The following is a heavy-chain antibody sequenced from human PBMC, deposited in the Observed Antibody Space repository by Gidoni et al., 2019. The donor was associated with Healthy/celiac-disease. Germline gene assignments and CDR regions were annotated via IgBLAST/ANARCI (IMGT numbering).Heavy chain of an antibody. Sequence: EVQLVESGGGLVQPGGSLRLSCAASGFTFSSYDMHWVRQATGKGLEWVSAIGTAGDPYYPGSVKGRFTISRENAKNSLYLQMNSLRAGDTAVYYCARATPPVAGRGYYMDVWGKGTTVTVSS. D-gene: IGHD6-19*01. CDR1: GFTFSSYD. CDR3: ARATPPVAGRGYYMDV. J-gene: IGHJ6*03. CDR2: IGTAGDP. V-gene: IGHV3-13*05.